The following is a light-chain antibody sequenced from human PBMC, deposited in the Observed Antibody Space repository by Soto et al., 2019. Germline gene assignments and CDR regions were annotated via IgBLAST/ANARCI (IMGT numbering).Light chain of an antibody. V-gene: IGKV1-5*03. CDR2: KAS. Sequence: DIQMTQSPSTLSASVGDRVTITCRASQSISSWLAWYQQKPGKAPNLLIYKASSLESGVPSRFSASGSGTEFTLTISRLQPDDFATYFCQQYNSYPLTFSGGTKVEIK. CDR3: QQYNSYPLT. J-gene: IGKJ4*01. CDR1: QSISSW.